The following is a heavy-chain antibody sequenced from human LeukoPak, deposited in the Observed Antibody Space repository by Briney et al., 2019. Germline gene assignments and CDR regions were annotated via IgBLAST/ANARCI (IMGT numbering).Heavy chain of an antibody. CDR1: GFTFSNSW. CDR2: VQHIGGET. D-gene: IGHD6-19*01. Sequence: GGSLRLSCAGSGFTFSNSWMGWVRQAPGKGLEWVANVQHIGGETYYVDSVKGRFTISRDNAKNSVYLQMNSLGADDTAVYYCAKDRVRAVAGPPDVWGQGTTVTVSS. V-gene: IGHV3-7*01. CDR3: AKDRVRAVAGPPDV. J-gene: IGHJ6*02.